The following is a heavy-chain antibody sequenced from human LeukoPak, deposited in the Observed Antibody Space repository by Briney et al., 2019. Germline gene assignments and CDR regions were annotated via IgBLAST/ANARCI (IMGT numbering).Heavy chain of an antibody. V-gene: IGHV4-34*01. CDR1: GGSFSGYY. CDR3: ARSRLAARRFDY. Sequence: SETLSLTCAVYGGSFSGYYWSWIRQPPGKGLEWIGEINHSGSTNYNPSLKSRVTISVDTSKNQFSLKLSSVTAADTAVYYCARSRLAARRFDYWGQGTLVTVSS. D-gene: IGHD6-6*01. J-gene: IGHJ4*02. CDR2: INHSGST.